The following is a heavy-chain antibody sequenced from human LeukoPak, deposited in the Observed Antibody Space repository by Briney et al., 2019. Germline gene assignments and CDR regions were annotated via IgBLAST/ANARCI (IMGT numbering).Heavy chain of an antibody. CDR3: ARDIYWYLGL. CDR1: GFTFSIYS. J-gene: IGHJ2*01. V-gene: IGHV3-48*02. CDR2: ISSSSSTI. Sequence: GGSLRLSRAASGFTFSIYSMNWVRQAPGKGLEWVSYISSSSSTIYYADSVKGRFTISRENAKNSLYLQMNSLRDEDTAVYYCARDIYWYLGLWGRGTLVTVSS.